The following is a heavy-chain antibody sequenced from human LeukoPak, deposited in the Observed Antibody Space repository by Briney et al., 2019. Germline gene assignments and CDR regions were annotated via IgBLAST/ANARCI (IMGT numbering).Heavy chain of an antibody. CDR2: IIPIFGTA. J-gene: IGHJ4*02. Sequence: SVKVSCKASGGTFSSYAISWVRQAPGQGLEWMGGIIPIFGTANYAQKFQGRVTITADKSTSTAYMELSSLRPEDTAVYYCARTRSSSSSWYGQFDYWGQGTLVTVSS. CDR3: ARTRSSSSSWYGQFDY. D-gene: IGHD6-13*01. CDR1: GGTFSSYA. V-gene: IGHV1-69*06.